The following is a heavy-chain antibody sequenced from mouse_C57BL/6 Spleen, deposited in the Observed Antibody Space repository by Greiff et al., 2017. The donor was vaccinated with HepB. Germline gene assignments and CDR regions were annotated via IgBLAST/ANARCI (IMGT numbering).Heavy chain of an antibody. CDR1: GFTFSDYG. CDR3: ARREDYDERNYFDY. Sequence: EVHLVESGGGLVKPGGSLKLSCAASGFTFSDYGMHWVRQAPEQGLEWVAYISSGSSTIYYADTVKGRFTISRDNAKNTLFLQMSSLRSEDTAMYYCARREDYDERNYFDYWGQGTTLTVSS. V-gene: IGHV5-17*01. D-gene: IGHD2-4*01. J-gene: IGHJ2*01. CDR2: ISSGSSTI.